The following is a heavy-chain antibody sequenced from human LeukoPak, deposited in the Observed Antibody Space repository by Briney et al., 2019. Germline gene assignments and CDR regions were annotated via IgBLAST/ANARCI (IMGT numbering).Heavy chain of an antibody. CDR3: ARDLVTVTKGFDI. V-gene: IGHV4-61*01. Sequence: SETLSLTCTVSGASISSGSYYWGWIRQPPGKGLEWIGYISYIGSTNYNPSLKSRVTISIDTSKNQFSLKLTSVTAADTAVYYCARDLVTVTKGFDIWGQGTMVSVSS. D-gene: IGHD4-17*01. CDR2: ISYIGST. CDR1: GASISSGSYY. J-gene: IGHJ3*02.